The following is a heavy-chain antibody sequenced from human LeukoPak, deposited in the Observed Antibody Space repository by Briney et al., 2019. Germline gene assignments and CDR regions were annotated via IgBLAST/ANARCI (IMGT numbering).Heavy chain of an antibody. J-gene: IGHJ5*02. CDR2: IYSGGQT. Sequence: PGGSLRLSCAASGFTVSNNYMAWVRQAPGKGLAWVSVIYSGGQTYYADSVKGRFTISRDNSMNTLYLQMNSLRAEDTAVYYCARGRVGAAWGQGTLVTVSS. CDR3: ARGRVGAA. V-gene: IGHV3-66*01. D-gene: IGHD1-26*01. CDR1: GFTVSNNY.